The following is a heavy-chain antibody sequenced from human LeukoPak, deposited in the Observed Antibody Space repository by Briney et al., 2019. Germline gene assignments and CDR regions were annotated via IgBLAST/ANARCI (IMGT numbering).Heavy chain of an antibody. CDR3: ANSPPFSYGWGYFQH. V-gene: IGHV3-23*01. Sequence: PGGSLRLSCAASGFTFSSYAMSWVRQAPGKGLEWVSAISGSGGSTYYADSVKGRFTISRDNSKNTLYLQMNSLRAEDTAVYYCANSPPFSYGWGYFQHWGQGTLVTVSS. D-gene: IGHD5-18*01. J-gene: IGHJ1*01. CDR2: ISGSGGST. CDR1: GFTFSSYA.